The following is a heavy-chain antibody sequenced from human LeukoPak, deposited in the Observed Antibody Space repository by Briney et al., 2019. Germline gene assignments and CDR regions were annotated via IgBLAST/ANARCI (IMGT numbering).Heavy chain of an antibody. J-gene: IGHJ4*02. CDR2: IYYSGST. CDR1: GGSLSSYY. D-gene: IGHD5-24*01. Sequence: SETLSHTCTGSGGSLSSYYWSWIRQPPGKGLEWIGYIYYSGSTNYNPSLKSRVTISVDTSKNQFSLKLSSVTAADTAVYYCARGYRDGYIQFDYWGQGTLVTVSS. V-gene: IGHV4-59*01. CDR3: ARGYRDGYIQFDY.